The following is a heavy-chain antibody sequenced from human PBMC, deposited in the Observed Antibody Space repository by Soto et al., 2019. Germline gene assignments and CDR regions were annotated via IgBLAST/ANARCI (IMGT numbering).Heavy chain of an antibody. D-gene: IGHD3-10*01. CDR2: IWYDGSNK. CDR3: AIYRWVTMVRGVIVGYGMDV. J-gene: IGHJ6*01. V-gene: IGHV3-33*01. CDR1: GFTFSSYG. Sequence: QVQLVESGGGVVQPGRSLRLSCAASGFTFSSYGMHWVRQAPGKGLEWVAVIWYDGSNKYYADSVKGRFTISRDNSRNTLYLQMKSLRAEDTAVYYCAIYRWVTMVRGVIVGYGMDVWGQGTTVTVSS.